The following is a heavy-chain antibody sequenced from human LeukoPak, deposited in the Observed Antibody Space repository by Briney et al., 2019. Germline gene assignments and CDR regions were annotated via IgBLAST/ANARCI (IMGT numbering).Heavy chain of an antibody. Sequence: SETLTLTCTVSGDSISRYYWSWIRQSPGKGLEWIGYFGGRTTYNPSLKSRVTMSVDTSKNQFSLKLTSVTAADTAVYYCARYDHAPSYYYYYMDVWGKGNTVTVPS. V-gene: IGHV4-59*08. D-gene: IGHD1-14*01. CDR1: GDSISRYY. CDR3: ARYDHAPSYYYYYMDV. CDR2: YFGGRT. J-gene: IGHJ6*03.